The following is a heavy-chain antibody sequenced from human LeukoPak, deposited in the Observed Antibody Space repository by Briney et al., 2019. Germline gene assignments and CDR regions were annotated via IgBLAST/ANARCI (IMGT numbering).Heavy chain of an antibody. Sequence: PGRSLRLSCAASGYTFSSYAMHRVRQAPGKGLEWVAVISYDGSNKYYADSVKGRFTISRDNSKNTLYLQMNSLRAEDTAVYYCAGDPSPVVSATNIGYFLHWGQGTLVTVSS. CDR1: GYTFSSYA. J-gene: IGHJ1*01. V-gene: IGHV3-30-3*01. D-gene: IGHD2-21*01. CDR2: ISYDGSNK. CDR3: AGDPSPVVSATNIGYFLH.